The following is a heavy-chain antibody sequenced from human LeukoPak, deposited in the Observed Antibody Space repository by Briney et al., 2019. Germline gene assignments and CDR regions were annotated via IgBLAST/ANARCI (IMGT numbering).Heavy chain of an antibody. D-gene: IGHD3-22*01. V-gene: IGHV3-74*01. Sequence: PGGSLRLSCAASGFAFSNYWMHWVRQIPGEGLVWVSRISRDGSATNYADSVKGRFTISRDNAKNTLYLQMNSLRAEDTAVYYCARDLGGYQAYWGQGTLVTVSS. J-gene: IGHJ4*02. CDR1: GFAFSNYW. CDR2: ISRDGSAT. CDR3: ARDLGGYQAY.